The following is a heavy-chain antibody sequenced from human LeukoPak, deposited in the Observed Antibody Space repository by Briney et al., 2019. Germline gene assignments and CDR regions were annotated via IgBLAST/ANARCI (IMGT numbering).Heavy chain of an antibody. V-gene: IGHV3-30-3*01. D-gene: IGHD1-26*01. CDR1: GFSLSSYA. CDR3: VRIVGHTTTDF. CDR2: VSFDGRNK. J-gene: IGHJ4*02. Sequence: PGGSLRLSCEASGFSLSSYAFHWVRQAPGKGLEWVSFVSFDGRNKNYADSVRGRFTISRDNSKNTLYLQMNSVTYEDTAVYFCVRIVGHTTTDFWGQGTIVTASS.